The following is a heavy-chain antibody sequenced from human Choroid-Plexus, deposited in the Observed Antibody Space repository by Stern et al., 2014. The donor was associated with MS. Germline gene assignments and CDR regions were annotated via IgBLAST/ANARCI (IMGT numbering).Heavy chain of an antibody. D-gene: IGHD2/OR15-2a*01. J-gene: IGHJ5*02. CDR1: GFTFGSCA. CDR3: AKDRQYLTYFFDH. CDR2: VSYDGSNK. V-gene: IGHV3-30*18. Sequence: VQLVESGGGVVQPGRPLRLSCVASGFTFGSCAMHWVRQAPGKGLERGAGVSYDGSNKDYADSVKGRFTISRDNSQNTLYMQMSSLRPEDTAVYYCAKDRQYLTYFFDHWGQGSLVTVSS.